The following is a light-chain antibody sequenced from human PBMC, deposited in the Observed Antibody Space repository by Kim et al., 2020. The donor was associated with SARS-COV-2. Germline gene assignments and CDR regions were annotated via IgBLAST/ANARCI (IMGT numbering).Light chain of an antibody. Sequence: APGNTARITWWGNNIGSKSVLWYQQKPGQAPVLVIYDDSDRPSGIPERFSGSNSGNTATLTISRVEAGDEADYYCQVWDSSSDHVVFGGGTQLTVL. CDR3: QVWDSSSDHVV. CDR2: DDS. J-gene: IGLJ2*01. CDR1: NIGSKS. V-gene: IGLV3-21*03.